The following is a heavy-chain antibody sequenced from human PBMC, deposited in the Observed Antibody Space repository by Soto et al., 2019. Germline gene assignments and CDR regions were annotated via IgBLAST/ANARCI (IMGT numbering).Heavy chain of an antibody. V-gene: IGHV1-3*01. D-gene: IGHD2-8*02. J-gene: IGHJ3*01. Sequence: QVQLVQSGAELKKPGASVNISCQASGFTFSDTLINWVRQGPGQRLEWMGWINPANGNTRYSEPFQGRVTISSLSSASTAYVALSGLTSESTAVYYCAREILSVGPRSKDALDVWGQGTMITVSS. CDR2: INPANGNT. CDR3: AREILSVGPRSKDALDV. CDR1: GFTFSDTL.